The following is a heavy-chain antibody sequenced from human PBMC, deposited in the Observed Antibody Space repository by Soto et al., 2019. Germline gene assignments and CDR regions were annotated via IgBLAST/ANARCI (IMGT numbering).Heavy chain of an antibody. V-gene: IGHV3-23*01. Sequence: GGSLRLSGAASGLTFSSYAMSWVRQAPGKGLEWVSAISGSGGSTYYADSVKGRFTISRDNSKNTLYLQMNSLRAEDTAVYYCAKGGRSDYVTYLYYYYYYMDVWGKGTTVTVSS. CDR3: AKGGRSDYVTYLYYYYYYMDV. CDR1: GLTFSSYA. D-gene: IGHD4-17*01. CDR2: ISGSGGST. J-gene: IGHJ6*03.